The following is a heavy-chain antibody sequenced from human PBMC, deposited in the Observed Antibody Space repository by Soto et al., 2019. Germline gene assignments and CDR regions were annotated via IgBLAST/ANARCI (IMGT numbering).Heavy chain of an antibody. CDR1: GFTFSDYY. V-gene: IGHV3-11*06. CDR3: ARSGDNYNLLDY. J-gene: IGHJ4*02. D-gene: IGHD1-1*01. Sequence: VGSLRLSCAASGFTFSDYYMSWIRQAPGKGLEWLSYSSDSGTFTRYADSVKGRFSISRDNAKNSLYLQINSLRGEDTAIYYCARSGDNYNLLDYWGQGTPVTVSS. CDR2: SSDSGTFT.